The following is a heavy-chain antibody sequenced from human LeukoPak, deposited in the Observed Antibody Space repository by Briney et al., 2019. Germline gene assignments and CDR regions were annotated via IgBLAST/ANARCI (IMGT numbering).Heavy chain of an antibody. J-gene: IGHJ4*02. Sequence: GGSLRLSCAASSFTVSSSYMTWVRQAPGKGLEWVSIIYSGGSTYYADSVKGRFTISRDISKNTLYLQMNSLRAEDTAAYYCARLPSGDYWGQGTLVTVSS. V-gene: IGHV3-66*04. CDR1: SFTVSSSY. CDR2: IYSGGST. D-gene: IGHD3-10*01. CDR3: ARLPSGDY.